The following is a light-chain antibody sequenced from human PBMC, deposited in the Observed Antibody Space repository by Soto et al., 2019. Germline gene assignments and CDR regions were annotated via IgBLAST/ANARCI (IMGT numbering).Light chain of an antibody. CDR3: QKYYDTPLS. CDR1: QSVLYSSNNKNY. V-gene: IGKV4-1*01. J-gene: IGKJ3*01. Sequence: DIVMTQSPDSLAVSLGERANINCKSSQSVLYSSNNKNYLAWYQQKPGQPPKLLIYWASTQESGVPDRFSGSGSGTDFTLTISSLQAEDVAVYYCQKYYDTPLSFGPRTTVDIK. CDR2: WAS.